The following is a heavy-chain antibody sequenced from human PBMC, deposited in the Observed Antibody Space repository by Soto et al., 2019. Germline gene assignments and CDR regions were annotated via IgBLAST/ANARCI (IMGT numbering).Heavy chain of an antibody. CDR1: GFTFSSYA. J-gene: IGHJ4*02. CDR3: VKSPRESKYYYDSSGYYGPFDY. CDR2: ISSNGGST. V-gene: IGHV3-64D*06. D-gene: IGHD3-22*01. Sequence: PGGSLRLSCSASGFTFSSYAMHWVRQAPGKGLEYVSAISSNGGSTYYADSVKGRFTISRDNSKNTLYLQMSSLRAEDTAVYYCVKSPRESKYYYDSSGYYGPFDYWGQGTLVTVSS.